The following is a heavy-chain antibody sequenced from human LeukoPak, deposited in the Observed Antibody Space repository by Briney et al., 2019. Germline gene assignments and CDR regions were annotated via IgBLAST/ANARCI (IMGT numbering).Heavy chain of an antibody. CDR1: GFTFSSYA. J-gene: IGHJ4*02. CDR3: ARDKNNFGDYHFDY. D-gene: IGHD4-17*01. Sequence: GGSLRLSCAASGFTFSSYAMSWVRQAPGKGLEWVSAISGSGGSTYYADSVKGRFTISRDNSKNTLYLQMNSLRAEDTAVYYCARDKNNFGDYHFDYWGQGTLVTVSS. V-gene: IGHV3-23*01. CDR2: ISGSGGST.